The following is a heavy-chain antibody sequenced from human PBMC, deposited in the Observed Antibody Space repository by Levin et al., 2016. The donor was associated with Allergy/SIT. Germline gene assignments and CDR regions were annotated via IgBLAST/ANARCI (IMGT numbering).Heavy chain of an antibody. D-gene: IGHD6-13*01. V-gene: IGHV1-3*01. CDR2: INAANGNT. CDR3: ARGVSSPTNFYFDY. J-gene: IGHJ4*02. Sequence: ASVKVSCKASGYTFTSYAIHWVRQAPGQRLEWMGWINAANGNTQYSQRFQGRVTITRDTSASTAYMELSSLRSEDTAVFYCARGVSSPTNFYFDYWGRGTLVTVSS. CDR1: GYTFTSYA.